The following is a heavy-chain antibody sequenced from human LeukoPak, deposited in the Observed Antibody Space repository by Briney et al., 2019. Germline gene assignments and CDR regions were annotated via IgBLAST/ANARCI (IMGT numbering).Heavy chain of an antibody. CDR3: ASPPVVQDGDAFDI. D-gene: IGHD2-2*01. J-gene: IGHJ3*02. CDR2: ISYDGSNK. Sequence: GGSLRLSCAASGFTFSSYGMHWVRQAPGKGLEWVAVISYDGSNKYYADSVKGRFTISRDNSKNTLYLQMNSLRAEDTAVYYCASPPVVQDGDAFDIWGQGTMITVSS. V-gene: IGHV3-30*03. CDR1: GFTFSSYG.